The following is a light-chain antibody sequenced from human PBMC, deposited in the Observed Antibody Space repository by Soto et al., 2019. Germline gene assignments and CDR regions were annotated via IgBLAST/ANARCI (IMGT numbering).Light chain of an antibody. CDR1: QSVSSL. CDR3: QQRSNWPLT. J-gene: IGKJ4*01. CDR2: DAS. V-gene: IGKV3-11*01. Sequence: EIVLTQSPATLSLSPGERATLSCRASQSVSSLLAWYQQKSGQPPRLLVSDASKRATGVPARFSCSGSGTDFTLIISSLEPEDFATYYCQQRSNWPLTFGAGTKVEIK.